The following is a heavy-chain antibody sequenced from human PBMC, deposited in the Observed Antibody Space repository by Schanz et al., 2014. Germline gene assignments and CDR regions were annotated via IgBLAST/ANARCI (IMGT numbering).Heavy chain of an antibody. CDR1: GYTFTSDS. Sequence: QVQLVQSGAEVKKPGASVKVSCKASGYTFTSDSMHWVRQAPGQGLEWMGWINPNSGTTNYAQKFQGWVTMTRDTSISTAYMELSRLKSDDSAVYYCARGRTFDYWGQGTLXTVSS. V-gene: IGHV1-2*04. J-gene: IGHJ4*02. CDR2: INPNSGTT. CDR3: ARGRTFDY.